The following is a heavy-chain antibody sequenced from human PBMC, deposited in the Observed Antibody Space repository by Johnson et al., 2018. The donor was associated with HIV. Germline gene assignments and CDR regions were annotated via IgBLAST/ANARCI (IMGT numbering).Heavy chain of an antibody. Sequence: QVQLVESGGGVVQPGRSLRFSCAASGFTFSSYGMHWVRQAPGKGLEWVAVISYDGSNKYYADSVKGRFTISRDNSKNTLYLQMNSLRAEDTAVYYCARDTVTGSPAFDIWGQGTMVTVSS. V-gene: IGHV3-30*03. CDR2: ISYDGSNK. CDR3: ARDTVTGSPAFDI. CDR1: GFTFSSYG. D-gene: IGHD1-20*01. J-gene: IGHJ3*02.